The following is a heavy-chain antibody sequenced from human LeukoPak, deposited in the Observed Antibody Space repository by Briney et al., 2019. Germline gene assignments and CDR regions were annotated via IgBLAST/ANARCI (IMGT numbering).Heavy chain of an antibody. CDR1: GYTFTSYD. Sequence: GASVKVSCKASGYTFTSYDINWVRPATGQGLEWMGWMNPNSGNTGYAQNFQGRVTMTRNTSISTAYMELSSLRSEDTAVYYCARALIAVAGADFDYWGQGTLVTVSS. CDR3: ARALIAVAGADFDY. D-gene: IGHD6-19*01. J-gene: IGHJ4*02. CDR2: MNPNSGNT. V-gene: IGHV1-8*01.